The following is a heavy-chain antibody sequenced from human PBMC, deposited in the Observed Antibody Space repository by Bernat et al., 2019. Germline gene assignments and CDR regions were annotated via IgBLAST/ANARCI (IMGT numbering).Heavy chain of an antibody. CDR1: GGSVSSGSYY. V-gene: IGHV4-61*01. Sequence: QVQLQESGPGLVKPSETLSLTCTVSGGSVSSGSYYWSWIRQPPGKGLEWIGYIYYSGSTNYNPSLKSRVTISVDTSKNQFSLKLSSVTAADRAVYYCARHRLFGVVTDYWGQGTLVTVSS. CDR3: ARHRLFGVVTDY. CDR2: IYYSGST. J-gene: IGHJ4*02. D-gene: IGHD3-3*01.